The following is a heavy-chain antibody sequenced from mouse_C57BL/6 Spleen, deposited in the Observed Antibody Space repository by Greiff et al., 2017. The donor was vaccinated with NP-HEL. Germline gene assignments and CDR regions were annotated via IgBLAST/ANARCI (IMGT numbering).Heavy chain of an antibody. V-gene: IGHV5-17*01. J-gene: IGHJ4*01. CDR1: GFTFSDYG. CDR3: ARVFYYAMDY. Sequence: EVHLVESGGGLVKPGGSLKLSCAASGFTFSDYGMHWVRQASEKGLEWVAYISSGSSTIYYADTVKGRFTISRDNAKNTLFLQMTSLRSEDTAMYYCARVFYYAMDYWGQGTSVTVSS. CDR2: ISSGSSTI.